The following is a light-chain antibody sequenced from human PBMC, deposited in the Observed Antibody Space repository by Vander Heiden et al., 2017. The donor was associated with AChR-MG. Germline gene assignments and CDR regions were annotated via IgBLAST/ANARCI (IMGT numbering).Light chain of an antibody. Sequence: EIVMTQSPLSLSVTPGEPASISCRSSQSLLQSNGYNSLDWYLQKPGQSPQLLIYWGSVRASGVPDRFSGSGSGTDFTLKSSRVEAEDVGVYYWLQALQGPRTFGGGTKVEIK. J-gene: IGKJ4*01. CDR3: LQALQGPRT. V-gene: IGKV2-28*01. CDR2: WGS. CDR1: QSLLQSNGYNS.